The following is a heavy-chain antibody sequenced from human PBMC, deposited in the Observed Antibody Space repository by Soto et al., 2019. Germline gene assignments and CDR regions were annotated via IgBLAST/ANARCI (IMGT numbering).Heavy chain of an antibody. CDR1: GGSIRSYY. V-gene: IGHV4-59*01. Sequence: QVQLQESGTGLVKHSETLSLTCTVSGGSIRSYYWSWIRQPPGKGLEWIGYIYYSGSTNYNPSLKSRVTISVDTSKNQVSLKLSSVTAAETAVYYCARDKNDYGDYVLSYWGQGTLVTVSS. D-gene: IGHD4-17*01. CDR2: IYYSGST. CDR3: ARDKNDYGDYVLSY. J-gene: IGHJ4*02.